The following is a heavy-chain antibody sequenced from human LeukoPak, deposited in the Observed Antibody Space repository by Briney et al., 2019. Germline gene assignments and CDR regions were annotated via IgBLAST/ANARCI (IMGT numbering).Heavy chain of an antibody. CDR3: ARTYGDYFDY. J-gene: IGHJ4*02. V-gene: IGHV3-48*04. CDR2: ISSSGSTI. D-gene: IGHD4-17*01. Sequence: PGGSLRLSCAASGFTFSSYSKNWVRQAPGKGLEWVSYISSSGSTIYYADSVKGRFTISRDNAKNSLYLQMNSLRAEDTAVYYCARTYGDYFDYWGQGTLVTVSS. CDR1: GFTFSSYS.